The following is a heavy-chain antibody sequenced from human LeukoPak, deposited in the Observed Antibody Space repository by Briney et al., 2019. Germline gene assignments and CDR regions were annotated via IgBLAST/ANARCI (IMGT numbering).Heavy chain of an antibody. CDR2: ITRSSGYM. Sequence: SGGSLRLSCEASGFTFSTHTMNWVRQAPGKGLEWVSSITRSSGYMYYADSLKGRFTISRDNAKNSLYLQMNSLRAEDTAVYYCARAMTGNYYDSSGYPYTLGYWGQGTLVTVSS. CDR1: GFTFSTHT. V-gene: IGHV3-21*01. CDR3: ARAMTGNYYDSSGYPYTLGY. D-gene: IGHD3-22*01. J-gene: IGHJ4*02.